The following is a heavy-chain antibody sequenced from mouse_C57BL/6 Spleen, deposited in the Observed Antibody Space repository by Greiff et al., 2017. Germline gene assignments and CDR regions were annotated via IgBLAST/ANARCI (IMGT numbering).Heavy chain of an antibody. D-gene: IGHD1-1*01. J-gene: IGHJ2*01. V-gene: IGHV1-81*01. CDR2: IYPRSGNT. CDR1: GYTFTSYG. CDR3: LSVVAYFDY. Sequence: VKLMESGAELARPGASVKLSCKASGYTFTSYGISWVKQRTGQGLEWIGEIYPRSGNTYYNEKFKGKATLTADKSSSTAYMELRSLTSEDSAVYFCLSVVAYFDYWGQGTTLTVSS.